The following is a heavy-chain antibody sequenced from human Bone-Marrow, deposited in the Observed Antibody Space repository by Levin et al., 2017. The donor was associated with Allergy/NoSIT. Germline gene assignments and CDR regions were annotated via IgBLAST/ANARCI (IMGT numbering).Heavy chain of an antibody. D-gene: IGHD6-19*01. V-gene: IGHV3-30*01. CDR2: LSSDGKDK. CDR3: ARVQWLIRASDY. Sequence: LSLTCAASGFTFSNYAMHWVRQAPGKGLEWVAVLSSDGKDKYYADSVKGRFTISRDNPKNTLHLQMNSVTLDDAAVYYCARVQWLIRASDYWGQGTLVAVSS. CDR1: GFTFSNYA. J-gene: IGHJ4*02.